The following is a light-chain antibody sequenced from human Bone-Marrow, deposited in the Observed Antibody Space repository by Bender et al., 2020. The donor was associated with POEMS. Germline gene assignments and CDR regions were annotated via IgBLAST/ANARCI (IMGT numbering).Light chain of an antibody. V-gene: IGLV2-14*02. CDR2: EGT. CDR1: SSYVDTYTL. Sequence: QSALTQPASVSGSPGQSITISCTGPSSYVDTYTLVSWYQQHPGKAPRLIIYEGTERPSGVSNRFSASKSGNTASLTISGLQVEDEADYYCSSYASGDTVIFGGGTKLTVL. J-gene: IGLJ2*01. CDR3: SSYASGDTVI.